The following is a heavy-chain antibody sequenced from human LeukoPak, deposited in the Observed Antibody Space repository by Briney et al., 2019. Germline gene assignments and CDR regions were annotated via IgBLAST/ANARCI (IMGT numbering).Heavy chain of an antibody. D-gene: IGHD3-3*01. CDR2: SNPNSGGT. Sequence: ASVKVSCKASGYTFTGYYMHWVRQAPGQRLEWTGWSNPNSGGTNYAQKFQGRVTMTRDTSISTAYMELSRLRSDDTAVYYCARAILGGYDFWSGYSPLNWFDPWGQGTLVTVSS. CDR1: GYTFTGYY. CDR3: ARAILGGYDFWSGYSPLNWFDP. J-gene: IGHJ5*02. V-gene: IGHV1-2*02.